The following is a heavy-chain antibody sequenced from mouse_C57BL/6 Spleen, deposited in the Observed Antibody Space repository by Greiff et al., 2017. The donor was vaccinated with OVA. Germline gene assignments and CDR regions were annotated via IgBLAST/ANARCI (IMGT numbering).Heavy chain of an antibody. CDR1: GFTFSDYY. J-gene: IGHJ3*01. CDR2: INYDGSST. Sequence: EVKLMESEGGLVQPGSSMKLSCTASGFTFSDYYMDWVRQVPEKGLEWVANINYDGSSTNYLDSLKSRFIISRDNAKNILYLQMSSLKSEDTATYYCARVRAWGFAYWGQGTLVTVSA. V-gene: IGHV5-16*01. CDR3: ARVRAWGFAY.